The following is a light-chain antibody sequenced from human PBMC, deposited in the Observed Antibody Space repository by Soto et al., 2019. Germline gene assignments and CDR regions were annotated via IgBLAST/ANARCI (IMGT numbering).Light chain of an antibody. CDR2: DAS. CDR1: ESISNW. J-gene: IGKJ2*01. V-gene: IGKV1-5*01. CDR3: QQYKSYSYT. Sequence: DIQMTQSPSILSASVGDRVAITCRASESISNWLAWYQQKPGKAPKVLIYDASRLQSGVPERFSGSGSGTEFTPTINSLRADDIATYYCQQYKSYSYTFGPGTNLEI.